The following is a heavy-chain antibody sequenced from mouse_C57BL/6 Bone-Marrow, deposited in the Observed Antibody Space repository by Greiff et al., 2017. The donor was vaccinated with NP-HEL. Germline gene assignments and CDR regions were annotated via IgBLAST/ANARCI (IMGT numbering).Heavy chain of an antibody. CDR3: AREDLTGDAWFAY. CDR2: IYPGDGDT. CDR1: GYAFSSYW. V-gene: IGHV1-80*01. Sequence: VQLQQSGAELVKPGASVKISCKASGYAFSSYWMNWVKQRPGKGLEWIGQIYPGDGDTNYNGKFKGKATLTADKSSSTAYMQLSSLTSEDSAVYFCAREDLTGDAWFAYWGQGTLVTVSA. D-gene: IGHD1-1*01. J-gene: IGHJ3*01.